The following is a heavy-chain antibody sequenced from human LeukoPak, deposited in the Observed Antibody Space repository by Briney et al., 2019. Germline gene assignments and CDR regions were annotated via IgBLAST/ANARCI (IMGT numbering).Heavy chain of an antibody. V-gene: IGHV4-34*01. CDR3: ARVRYRIGYSGSYSRNTVYFDY. Sequence: SETLSLTCAVYGGSFSGYYWSWIRQPPRKGLEWIGEINHSGNTNYNPSLKSRVTISVDTSKNQFSLKLSSVTAADKAVYYCARVRYRIGYSGSYSRNTVYFDYWGQGTLVTVSS. J-gene: IGHJ4*02. CDR2: INHSGNT. D-gene: IGHD1-26*01. CDR1: GGSFSGYY.